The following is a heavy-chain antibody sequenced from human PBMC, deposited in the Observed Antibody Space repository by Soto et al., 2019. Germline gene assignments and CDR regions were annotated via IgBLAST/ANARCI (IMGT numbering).Heavy chain of an antibody. CDR2: IIPIFGTA. J-gene: IGHJ6*02. CDR1: GGTFSSYA. CDR3: AGPPELTRIYYYYGMDV. D-gene: IGHD1-7*01. Sequence: AVKVSCKASGGTFSSYAFSWVRQAPGQGLEWMGGIIPIFGTANYAQKFQGRVTITADESTSTAYMELSSLRSEDTAVYYCAGPPELTRIYYYYGMDVWGQ. V-gene: IGHV1-69*13.